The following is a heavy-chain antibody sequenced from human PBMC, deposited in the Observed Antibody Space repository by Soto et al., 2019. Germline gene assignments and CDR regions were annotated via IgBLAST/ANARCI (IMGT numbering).Heavy chain of an antibody. J-gene: IGHJ6*02. D-gene: IGHD2-15*01. Sequence: GGSLRLSCAASGFTFSSYWMSWVRQAPGKGLEWVANIKQDGSEKYYVDSVKGRFTISRDNAKNSLYLQMNSLRAEDTAVYYCARDLVVDATHYIYYYYSGMDVWGQGTTVTVSS. CDR3: ARDLVVDATHYIYYYYSGMDV. CDR1: GFTFSSYW. V-gene: IGHV3-7*03. CDR2: IKQDGSEK.